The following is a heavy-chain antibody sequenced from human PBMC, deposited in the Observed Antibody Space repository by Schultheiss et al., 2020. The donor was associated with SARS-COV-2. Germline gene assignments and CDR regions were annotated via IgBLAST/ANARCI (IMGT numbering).Heavy chain of an antibody. D-gene: IGHD3-10*01. V-gene: IGHV4-61*01. CDR1: GGSVSSGSYY. Sequence: SETLSLTCTVSGGSVSSGSYYWSWIRQPPGKGLEWIGSIYYSGSTNYNPSLKSRVTISVDTSKNQFSLKLSSATAADTAVYYCARGGGSGSPFTGNFDYWGQGTLVTVSS. J-gene: IGHJ4*02. CDR2: IYYSGST. CDR3: ARGGGSGSPFTGNFDY.